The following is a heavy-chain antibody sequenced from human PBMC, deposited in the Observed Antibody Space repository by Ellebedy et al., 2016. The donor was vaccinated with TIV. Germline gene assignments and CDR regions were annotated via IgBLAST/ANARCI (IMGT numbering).Heavy chain of an antibody. CDR1: GFSLNTRGIC. CDR3: ARTTVDLYQYCSGGSGGSCYFHHNMDV. D-gene: IGHD2-15*01. Sequence: SGPTLVKPTQTLTLTCTFSGFSLNTRGICINWIRQPPGKALEWLARIDCTDEKYYSTSLRTRLAIPKDTPTNQVVLTMTNMDPVDTATYFCARTTVDLYQYCSGGSGGSCYFHHNMDVWGQGTTVTVSS. CDR2: IDCTDEK. J-gene: IGHJ6*03. V-gene: IGHV2-70*11.